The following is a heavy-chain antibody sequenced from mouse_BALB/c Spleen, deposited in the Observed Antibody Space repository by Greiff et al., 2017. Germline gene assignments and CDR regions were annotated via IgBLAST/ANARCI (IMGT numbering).Heavy chain of an antibody. V-gene: IGHV1S41*01. CDR3: ARGYGNYYAMDY. CDR1: GYTFTSYW. Sequence: ELVKPGASVKMSCKASGYTFTSYWINWVKQRPGQGLEWIGRIAPGSGSTYYNEMFKGKATLTVDTSSSTAYIQLSSLSSEDAAVYCYARGYGNYYAMDYWGQGTSVTVSS. J-gene: IGHJ4*01. CDR2: IAPGSGST. D-gene: IGHD2-1*01.